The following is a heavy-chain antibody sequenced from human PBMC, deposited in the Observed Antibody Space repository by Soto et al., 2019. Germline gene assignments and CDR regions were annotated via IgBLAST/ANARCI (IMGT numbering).Heavy chain of an antibody. CDR2: LYGSGRGI. CDR3: AKDRQPDGLWPFDH. D-gene: IGHD2-8*01. CDR1: GFTFSTYA. J-gene: IGHJ4*02. Sequence: EVHLLDFGGGLVQPGGSLRLSCAASGFTFSTYAMSWVRQAPGKGLEWVSGLYGSGRGISYADSVKGRFTISRDNSNDILYLEMRSLRVEDTAVYYCAKDRQPDGLWPFDHWGQGTLVIVSS. V-gene: IGHV3-23*01.